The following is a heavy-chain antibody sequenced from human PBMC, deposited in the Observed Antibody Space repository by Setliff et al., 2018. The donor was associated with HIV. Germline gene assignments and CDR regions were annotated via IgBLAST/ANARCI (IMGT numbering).Heavy chain of an antibody. CDR3: ARLSLSLVRGIINSGDRFFDY. V-gene: IGHV4-39*01. J-gene: IGHJ4*02. CDR1: GGSTRTSGYY. CDR2: IYSSGTT. D-gene: IGHD3-10*01. Sequence: SETLSLTCTVSGGSTRTSGYYWGWIRQPPGKGREWIGSIYSSGTTYYNPSLKSRVTISVDTSKNQFSLKLSSVTAADTAVYYCARLSLSLVRGIINSGDRFFDYWGQGSLVTVSS.